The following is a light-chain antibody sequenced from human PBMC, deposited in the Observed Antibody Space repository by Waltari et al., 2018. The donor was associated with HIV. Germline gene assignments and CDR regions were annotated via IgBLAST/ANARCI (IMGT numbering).Light chain of an antibody. CDR3: QQYDSGPRGIT. Sequence: EVVMTQSPPTLSVSPGQRVTLSCRASQSISAKLAWYKQRPDQAPRLLIYEAATRPTGIPARFSGSGSGTEFTLTISNLQSEDFATYFCQQYDSGPRGITFGQGTMLEIK. V-gene: IGKV3-15*01. CDR1: QSISAK. J-gene: IGKJ2*01. CDR2: EAA.